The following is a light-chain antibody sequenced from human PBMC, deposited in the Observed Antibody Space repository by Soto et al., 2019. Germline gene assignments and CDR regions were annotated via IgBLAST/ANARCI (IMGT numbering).Light chain of an antibody. CDR2: WAS. V-gene: IGKV4-1*01. CDR3: QQYYSTPIT. J-gene: IGKJ5*01. CDR1: QSVLYSLNKKNF. Sequence: DIVMTQSPDSLAVSLGERATINCKSSQSVLYSLNKKNFLAWYQLKPGQPPKLLVYWASTRESGVPDRFSGSGSGTDFTLTISSLQAEDVAVYYCQQYYSTPITFGQGTRLEIK.